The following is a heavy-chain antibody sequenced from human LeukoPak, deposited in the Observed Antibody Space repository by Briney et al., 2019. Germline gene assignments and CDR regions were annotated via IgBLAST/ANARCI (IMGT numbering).Heavy chain of an antibody. CDR3: ARASSHYDAPRRNWFDP. Sequence: SVKVSCKASGGTFSSYAISWVRQAPGQGLEWMGGIIPIFGTANYAQKFQGRVTITADESTSTAYMELSSLRSEDTAVYYCARASSHYDAPRRNWFDPWGQGTLVTVSS. D-gene: IGHD3-3*01. CDR2: IIPIFGTA. J-gene: IGHJ5*02. CDR1: GGTFSSYA. V-gene: IGHV1-69*13.